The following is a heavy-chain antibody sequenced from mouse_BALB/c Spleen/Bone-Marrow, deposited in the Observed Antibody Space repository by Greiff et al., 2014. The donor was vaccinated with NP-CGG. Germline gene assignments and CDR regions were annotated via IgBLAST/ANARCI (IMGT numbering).Heavy chain of an antibody. CDR1: GYTFTSYY. Sequence: VHLVESGAELVKPGASVKLSCKASGYTFTSYYMYWVKQRPGQGLEWIGEINPSNGGTNFNEKFKSKATLTVDKSSSKAYMQLSSLTSEDSAVYYCTLWCYAMDYWGQGTSVTVSS. CDR3: TLWCYAMDY. CDR2: INPSNGGT. V-gene: IGHV1S81*02. D-gene: IGHD1-1*02. J-gene: IGHJ4*01.